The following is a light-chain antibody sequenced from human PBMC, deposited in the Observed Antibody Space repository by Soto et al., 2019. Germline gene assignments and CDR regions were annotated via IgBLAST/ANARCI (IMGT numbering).Light chain of an antibody. CDR2: GVT. CDR1: SSDIGAYDY. CDR3: TSYATSGAYV. Sequence: QSVLTQPASVSGSPGQSITISCTGTSSDIGAYDYVSWYQHHPGKAPKLMIYGVTNRPSGVSYRFSGSKSANTASLTISGLQAEDEADYYCTSYATSGAYVFGTGTKLTVL. V-gene: IGLV2-14*03. J-gene: IGLJ1*01.